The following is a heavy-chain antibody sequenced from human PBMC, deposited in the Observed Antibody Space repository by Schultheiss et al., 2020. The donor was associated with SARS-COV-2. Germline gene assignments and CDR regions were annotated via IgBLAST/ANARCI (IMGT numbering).Heavy chain of an antibody. CDR1: GGSISSSNW. V-gene: IGHV4-4*02. D-gene: IGHD3-22*01. J-gene: IGHJ4*02. Sequence: SETLSLTCAVSGGSISSSNWWSWVRQPPGKGLEWIGEIYHSGSTYYNPSLKSRVTISVDTSKNQFSLKLSSVTAADTAVYYCARIRRVIGDRYYFDYWGQGTLVTVSS. CDR3: ARIRRVIGDRYYFDY. CDR2: IYHSGST.